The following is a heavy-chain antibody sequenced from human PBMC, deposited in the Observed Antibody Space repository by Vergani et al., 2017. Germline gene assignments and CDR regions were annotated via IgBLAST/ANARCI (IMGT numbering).Heavy chain of an antibody. V-gene: IGHV4-34*01. J-gene: IGHJ6*03. CDR3: AGVNTGTNGHLYYCYYMDV. CDR2: IDHTGRP. D-gene: IGHD4-11*01. CDR1: GGSFTSYH. Sequence: QVQLQQWGGGLLKPSETLSLTCVVNGGSFTSYHWTWIRQSPGEGLEWVGDIDHTGRPDYNPSLKSRLTMSVDKSRNQFSLTLNSVTATDTAIYFCAGVNTGTNGHLYYCYYMDVWGQGTAVTVS.